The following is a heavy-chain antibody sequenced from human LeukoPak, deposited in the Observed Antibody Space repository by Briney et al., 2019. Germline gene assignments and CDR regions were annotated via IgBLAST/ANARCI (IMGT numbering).Heavy chain of an antibody. V-gene: IGHV3-30*02. J-gene: IGHJ4*02. CDR1: GFTYSHNG. Sequence: PGGSLRLSCVASGFTYSHNGMHWVRQAPGKGLEWVAFIQYDGNTIFYADSVKGRFTISRDNSKNTLYLQMNSLRAEDTAVYYCAKDIHYSSSFDYWGQGTLVTVSS. CDR2: IQYDGNTI. D-gene: IGHD6-6*01. CDR3: AKDIHYSSSFDY.